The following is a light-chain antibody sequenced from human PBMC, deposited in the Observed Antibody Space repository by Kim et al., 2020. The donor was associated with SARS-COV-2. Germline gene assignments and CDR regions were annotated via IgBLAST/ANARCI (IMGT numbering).Light chain of an antibody. J-gene: IGLJ3*02. CDR3: SSRDTSGNHWV. CDR1: SLRSNY. Sequence: ALGQTVRITCQGDSLRSNYGSWCQQKPGQAPVLLIYGKNKRPSGIPDRFSGSTSGDTASLTITGAQAEDEVDYFCSSRDTSGNHWVFGGGTQLTVL. V-gene: IGLV3-19*01. CDR2: GKN.